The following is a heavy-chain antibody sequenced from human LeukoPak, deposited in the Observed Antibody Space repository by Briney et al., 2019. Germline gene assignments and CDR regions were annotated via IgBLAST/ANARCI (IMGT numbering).Heavy chain of an antibody. J-gene: IGHJ4*02. CDR1: GYTFTGYY. CDR2: INPNSGGT. CDR3: ATVPDWGYDYPPNFYFDY. D-gene: IGHD5-12*01. Sequence: GASVKVSCKASGYTFTGYYMHWVRQAPGQGLEWMGWINPNSGGTDYAQKFQGRVTMTEDTSTDTAYMELSSLRSEDTAVYYCATVPDWGYDYPPNFYFDYWGQGTLVTVSS. V-gene: IGHV1-2*02.